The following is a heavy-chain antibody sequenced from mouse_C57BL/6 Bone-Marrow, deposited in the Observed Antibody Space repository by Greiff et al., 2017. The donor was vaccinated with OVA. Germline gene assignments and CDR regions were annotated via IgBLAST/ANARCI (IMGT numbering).Heavy chain of an antibody. V-gene: IGHV5-4*03. CDR2: ISDGGSYT. Sequence: EVKVEESGGGLVKPGGSLKLSCAASGFTFSSYAMSWVRQTPEQRLEWVATISDGGSYTYYPDNVKGRFTISRDTAKNNLYLQMSHLKSEDTAMYYCSRPIYYGRGAWFAYWGQGTLVTVSA. D-gene: IGHD1-1*01. CDR1: GFTFSSYA. CDR3: SRPIYYGRGAWFAY. J-gene: IGHJ3*01.